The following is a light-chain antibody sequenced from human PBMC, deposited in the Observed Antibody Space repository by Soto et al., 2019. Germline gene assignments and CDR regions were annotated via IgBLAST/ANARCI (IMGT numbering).Light chain of an antibody. V-gene: IGKV3-15*01. CDR1: QTVGDN. CDR3: QQYNNWPLGT. J-gene: IGKJ1*01. Sequence: ETAMTQSPVTLSLSPGERTTLSCRASQTVGDNVAWYRQKPGQPPSLLIYGASTRAPGVPARFSGSGSGTDFILTISSLQSKDFGFYYCQQYNNWPLGTFGQGTRVEI. CDR2: GAS.